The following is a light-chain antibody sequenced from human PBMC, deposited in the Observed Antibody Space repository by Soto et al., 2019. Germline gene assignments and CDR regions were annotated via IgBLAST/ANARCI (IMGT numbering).Light chain of an antibody. V-gene: IGKV1-5*01. J-gene: IGKJ2*01. CDR3: QQYNSYPYT. CDR2: DAS. Sequence: DIQMTQSPSTLSASVGDRVTITCRASQSISSWLAWYQQKPGKAPKLLIYDASSLESGVPSRFSGSGSGTEFTLTISSPQPDDFATYYCQQYNSYPYTFGQGTMLEIK. CDR1: QSISSW.